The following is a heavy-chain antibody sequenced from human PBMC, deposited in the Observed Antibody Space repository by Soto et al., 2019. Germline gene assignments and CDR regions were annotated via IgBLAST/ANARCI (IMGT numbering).Heavy chain of an antibody. Sequence: QVQLVQSGAEVKKPGASVKVSCKASGYTFTSYYMHWVRQAPGQGLEWMGIINPSGGSSYAQKFQGRVTMTRDTSTSTVYMELSSVTSEDTAVYYCARDRIPPKGATGYWYFDLWSRGTLVTVSS. CDR1: GYTFTSYY. CDR3: ARDRIPPKGATGYWYFDL. V-gene: IGHV1-46*03. J-gene: IGHJ2*01. CDR2: INPSGGS. D-gene: IGHD1-1*01.